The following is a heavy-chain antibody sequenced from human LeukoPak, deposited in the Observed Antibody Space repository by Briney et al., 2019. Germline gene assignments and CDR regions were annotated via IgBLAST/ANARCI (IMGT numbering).Heavy chain of an antibody. J-gene: IGHJ4*02. V-gene: IGHV3-30*02. Sequence: PGGSLRLSCEASGFTFNSDGMHWVRQAPGKGLEWVAFMQSDGIRKEYADSVRGRFTISRDNSKSTLYLQMNSLRPDDTAVYYCVAAAAGHDYWGQGTLVTVSS. CDR3: VAAAAGHDY. CDR2: MQSDGIRK. CDR1: GFTFNSDG. D-gene: IGHD6-13*01.